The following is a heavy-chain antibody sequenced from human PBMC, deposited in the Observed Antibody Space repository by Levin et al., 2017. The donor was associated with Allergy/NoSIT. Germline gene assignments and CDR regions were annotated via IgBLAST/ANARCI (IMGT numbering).Heavy chain of an antibody. Sequence: GGSLRLSCAASGFTFSSYSMNWVRQAPGKGLAWVSSISGSSSYIYYADSLKGRFTISRDNAKNSLYLQLNILRAEDAAVEYCARVGHCTGSSCYVDYWRRGTLVTVYS. CDR2: ISGSSSYI. CDR3: ARVGHCTGSSCYVDY. V-gene: IGHV3-21*01. J-gene: IGHJ4*02. D-gene: IGHD2-2*01. CDR1: GFTFSSYS.